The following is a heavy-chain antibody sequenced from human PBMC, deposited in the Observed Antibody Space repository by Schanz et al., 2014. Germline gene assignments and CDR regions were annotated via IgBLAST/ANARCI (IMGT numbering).Heavy chain of an antibody. D-gene: IGHD3-3*01. CDR1: GDTLSSYG. J-gene: IGHJ5*02. Sequence: QVQLVQSGAEVKKPGSSVTVSCKASGDTLSSYGISWVRQAPGQGLEWMGRIIPNLGSANYAQKFQGRVTITADKSTSTVYMEQSSLRSEDTAIYYCARGNTIFGVVILGWLDPWGQGTLVTVSS. CDR3: ARGNTIFGVVILGWLDP. V-gene: IGHV1-69*04. CDR2: IIPNLGSA.